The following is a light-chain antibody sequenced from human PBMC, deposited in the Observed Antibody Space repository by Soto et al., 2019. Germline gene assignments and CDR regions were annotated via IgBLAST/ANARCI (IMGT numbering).Light chain of an antibody. Sequence: AIRMTQSPSPLSAPTGDRVTIACRASQDIGSVLAWYQQKAGKAPKLLIYVASALQTGVPSRFSGSGSGTDFTLTISRLQSEDSATYYCQQYYSYPRTFGQGTKVDIK. CDR1: QDIGSV. CDR2: VAS. J-gene: IGKJ1*01. CDR3: QQYYSYPRT. V-gene: IGKV1-8*01.